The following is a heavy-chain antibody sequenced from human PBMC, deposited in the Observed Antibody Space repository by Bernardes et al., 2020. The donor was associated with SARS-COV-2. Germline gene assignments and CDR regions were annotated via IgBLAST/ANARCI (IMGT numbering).Heavy chain of an antibody. CDR2: IYTSGST. CDR3: ARDKFSGPYTPIVATLGYYYYYGMDV. D-gene: IGHD5-12*01. V-gene: IGHV4-4*07. Sequence: SETLSLTCTVSGGSISSYYWSWIRQPAGKGLEWIGRIYTSGSTNYNPSLKSRVTMSVDTSKNQFSLKLSSVTAADTAVYYCARDKFSGPYTPIVATLGYYYYYGMDVWGQGTTVTVSS. CDR1: GGSISSYY. J-gene: IGHJ6*02.